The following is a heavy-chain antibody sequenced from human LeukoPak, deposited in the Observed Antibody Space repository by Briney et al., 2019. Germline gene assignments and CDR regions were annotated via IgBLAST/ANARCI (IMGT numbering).Heavy chain of an antibody. J-gene: IGHJ4*02. CDR1: GGSFSGYY. D-gene: IGHD3-3*01. V-gene: IGHV4-34*01. CDR3: ARVSRQVVDDFWSGPRPGDFDY. CDR2: INHSGST. Sequence: SETLSLTCAVYGGSFSGYYWSWIRQPPGKGLEWIGEINHSGSTNYNPSLKSRVTISVDTSKNQFSMKLSSVTAADTAVYYCARVSRQVVDDFWSGPRPGDFDYWGQGTLVTVSS.